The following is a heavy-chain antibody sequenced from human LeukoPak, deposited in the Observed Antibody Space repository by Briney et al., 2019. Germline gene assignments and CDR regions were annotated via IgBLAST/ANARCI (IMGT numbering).Heavy chain of an antibody. D-gene: IGHD3-10*01. CDR3: ARDYRRWFGELSLYDY. CDR1: GFTFSSYW. J-gene: IGHJ4*02. Sequence: PGGSLRLSCAASGFTFSSYWMSWVRQAPGKGLEGVANIKQDGSEKYYVDSVKGRFTISRDNAKNSLYLQMNSLRAEDTAVYYCARDYRRWFGELSLYDYWGQGTLVTVSS. V-gene: IGHV3-7*01. CDR2: IKQDGSEK.